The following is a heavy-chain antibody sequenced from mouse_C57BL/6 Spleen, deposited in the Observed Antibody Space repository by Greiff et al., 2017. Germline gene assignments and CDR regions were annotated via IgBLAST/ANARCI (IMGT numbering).Heavy chain of an antibody. J-gene: IGHJ2*01. Sequence: QVQLQQSGAELVRPGTSVKMSCKASGYTFTNYWIGWAKQRPGHGLEWIGDIYPGGGYTNYNEKFKGKATLTADKSSSTAYMQFSSLTSEDSAIYYCARAGLAHFDYWGQGTTLTVSS. CDR1: GYTFTNYW. V-gene: IGHV1-63*01. D-gene: IGHD3-3*01. CDR2: IYPGGGYT. CDR3: ARAGLAHFDY.